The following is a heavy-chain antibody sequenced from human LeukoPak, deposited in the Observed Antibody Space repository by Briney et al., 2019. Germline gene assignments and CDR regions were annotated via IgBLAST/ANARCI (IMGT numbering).Heavy chain of an antibody. J-gene: IGHJ4*02. CDR2: ISWNSGSI. CDR1: GFTFDDYA. V-gene: IGHV3-9*01. CDR3: AKDNRGYSYGAFDY. Sequence: PGGSLRLSCAASGFTFDDYAMHWVRQAPGKGLEWVSGISWNSGSIGYADSVKGRFTISRDNAKNSLYLQMNSLGAEDTALYYCAKDNRGYSYGAFDYWGQGTLVTVSS. D-gene: IGHD5-18*01.